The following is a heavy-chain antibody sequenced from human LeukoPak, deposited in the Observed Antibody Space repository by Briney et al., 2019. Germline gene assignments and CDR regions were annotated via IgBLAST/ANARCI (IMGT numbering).Heavy chain of an antibody. CDR3: AKTYYSSGGFMDV. D-gene: IGHD3-10*01. CDR1: GFTFSSYD. CDR2: ISSTGGST. J-gene: IGHJ6*02. V-gene: IGHV3-23*01. Sequence: GGSLRLSCAASGFTFSSYDMSWVRQAPGKGLEWVSSISSTGGSTYFADSVKGRFTISRDNSKNTLYLQMNSLRAADTAVYYCAKTYYSSGGFMDVWGQGTTVTVSS.